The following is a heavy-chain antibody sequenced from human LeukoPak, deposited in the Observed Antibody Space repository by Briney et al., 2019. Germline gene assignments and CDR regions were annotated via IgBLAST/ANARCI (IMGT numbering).Heavy chain of an antibody. J-gene: IGHJ5*02. CDR2: IKQDGSEK. CDR1: GFTFSSYW. V-gene: IGHV3-7*01. Sequence: GGSLRLSCAASGFTFSSYWMSWVRQAPGKGLEWVANIKQDGSEKYYVDSVKGRFTISRDNAKNSLYLQMNSLRAEDTAVHYCARDHGVSVAAAPSWGWFDPWGQGTLVTVSS. D-gene: IGHD2-2*01. CDR3: ARDHGVSVAAAPSWGWFDP.